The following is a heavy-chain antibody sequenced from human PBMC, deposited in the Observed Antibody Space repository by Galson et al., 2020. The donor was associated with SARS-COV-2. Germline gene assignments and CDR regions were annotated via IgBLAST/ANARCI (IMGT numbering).Heavy chain of an antibody. CDR1: GGSISSGGYS. Sequence: SETLSLTCAVSGGSISSGGYSWNWIRQPPGKGLEWIGNIYHTKSTNSNPSLKSRLTISVDRSKNQFSLKLNSVTAADTAVYYCVRGIGPPMIRGVIVMGSWYFDLWGRGTLVTVSS. V-gene: IGHV4-30-2*01. CDR3: VRGIGPPMIRGVIVMGSWYFDL. D-gene: IGHD3-10*01. CDR2: IYHTKST. J-gene: IGHJ2*01.